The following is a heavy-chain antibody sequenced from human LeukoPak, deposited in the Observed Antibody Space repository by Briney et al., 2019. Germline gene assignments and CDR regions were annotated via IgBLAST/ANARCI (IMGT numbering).Heavy chain of an antibody. Sequence: SETLSLTCTVSGGSVSGYYWSWIRQPPGKGLEWIGYIYYSGSTNYNPSLKSRVTISVDTSKNQFSLKLSSVTAADTAVYYCARQDGGATDRWFDPWGQGTLVTVSS. J-gene: IGHJ5*02. CDR2: IYYSGST. CDR3: ARQDGGATDRWFDP. CDR1: GGSVSGYY. V-gene: IGHV4-59*08. D-gene: IGHD1-26*01.